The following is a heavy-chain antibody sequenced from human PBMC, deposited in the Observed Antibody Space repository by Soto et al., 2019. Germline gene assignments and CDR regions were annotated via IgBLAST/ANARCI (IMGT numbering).Heavy chain of an antibody. V-gene: IGHV3-23*01. CDR3: AKGKTSGWFYFDY. CDR1: GFMFGNYA. D-gene: IGHD6-19*01. J-gene: IGHJ4*02. CDR2: ISASGRDT. Sequence: GGSLRLSCAASGFMFGNYAMSWVRQAPGKGLEWVSGISASGRDTFYADSVKDRFTISRDSSKNILYLQMNSLRAEDTAIYYCAKGKTSGWFYFDYWGQGTLVTVSS.